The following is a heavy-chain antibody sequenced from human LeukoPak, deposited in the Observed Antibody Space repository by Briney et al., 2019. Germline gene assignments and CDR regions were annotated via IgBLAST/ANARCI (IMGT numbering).Heavy chain of an antibody. CDR2: ISYGGSNK. CDR1: GFTFSNYG. Sequence: PGRSLRLSCAASGFTFSNYGMHWVRQAPGKGLEWVAIISYGGSNKYYADSVKGRFTISRDNSKNTLYLQMNSLRAEDTAIYYCAREDGYNPSQGFDYWGQGTLVTVSS. D-gene: IGHD5-24*01. J-gene: IGHJ4*02. CDR3: AREDGYNPSQGFDY. V-gene: IGHV3-30*03.